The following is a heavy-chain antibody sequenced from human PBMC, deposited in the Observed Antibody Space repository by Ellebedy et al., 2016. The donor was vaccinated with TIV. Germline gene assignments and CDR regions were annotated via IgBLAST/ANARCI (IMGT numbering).Heavy chain of an antibody. D-gene: IGHD2-21*02. CDR3: ARGVTFDY. Sequence: SETLSLXXTVSGGSISSSSYYWGWIRQPPGKGLEWIGEINHSGSTNYNPSLKSRVTISVDTSKNQFSLKLSSVTAADTAVYYCARGVTFDYWGQGTLVTVSS. J-gene: IGHJ4*02. CDR1: GGSISSSSYY. V-gene: IGHV4-39*07. CDR2: INHSGST.